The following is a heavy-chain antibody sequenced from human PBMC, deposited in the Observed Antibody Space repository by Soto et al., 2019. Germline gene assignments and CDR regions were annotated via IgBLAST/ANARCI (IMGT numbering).Heavy chain of an antibody. V-gene: IGHV4-30-2*01. J-gene: IGHJ5*02. CDR2: IYHSGST. Sequence: TLSLTCAVSGGPIRSGGYSWSWIRQPPGKGLEWIGYIYHSGSTYYNPSLKSRVTISVDRSKNQFSLKLSSVTAADTAVYYCARVPDRWGQGTLVTVSS. D-gene: IGHD2-2*01. CDR3: ARVPDR. CDR1: GGPIRSGGYS.